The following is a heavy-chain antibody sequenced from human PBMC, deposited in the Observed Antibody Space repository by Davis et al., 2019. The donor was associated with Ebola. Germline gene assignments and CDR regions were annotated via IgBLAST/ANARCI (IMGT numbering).Heavy chain of an antibody. J-gene: IGHJ4*02. V-gene: IGHV1-2*06. D-gene: IGHD2-15*01. CDR3: AASLIVVVAALDY. CDR2: INPNSGGT. CDR1: GYTFTGYY. Sequence: ASVKVSCKASGYTFTGYYMHWVRQAPGQGLEWMGQINPNSGGTNYAQKFQGRVTMTRDTSISTAYMELSRLRSDDTAVYYCAASLIVVVAALDYWGQGTLVTVSS.